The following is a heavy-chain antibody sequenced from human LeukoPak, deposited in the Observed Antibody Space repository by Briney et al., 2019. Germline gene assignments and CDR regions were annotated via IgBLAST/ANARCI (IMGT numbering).Heavy chain of an antibody. V-gene: IGHV4-31*03. CDR3: ARYVCGTSNCPGVDF. J-gene: IGHJ4*02. CDR2: IWNSGTS. CDR1: TVYINSAGHF. D-gene: IGHD2-21*01. Sequence: PSETLSLTCTVSTVYINSAGHFWTWIRQHPGGGLEWIGYIWNSGTSYYNPSLQSRVVISADASKSQFSLTLTSVTAADTAVYYCARYVCGTSNCPGVDFWGQGTLSPSPQ.